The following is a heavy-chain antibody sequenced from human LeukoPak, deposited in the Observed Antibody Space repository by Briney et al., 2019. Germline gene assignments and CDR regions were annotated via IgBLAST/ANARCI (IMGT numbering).Heavy chain of an antibody. J-gene: IGHJ4*02. Sequence: QTGGFLRLSCVASGFTFSSYSINWVRQAPGKGLEWIAYISRSSDTIFYADSVKGRFTVSRDNAKNSLYLQMNSLRGEDTALYYCARDRYFLISVSGTIDYWGQGTLVTVSS. CDR2: ISRSSDTI. D-gene: IGHD6-19*01. CDR3: ARDRYFLISVSGTIDY. V-gene: IGHV3-48*01. CDR1: GFTFSSYS.